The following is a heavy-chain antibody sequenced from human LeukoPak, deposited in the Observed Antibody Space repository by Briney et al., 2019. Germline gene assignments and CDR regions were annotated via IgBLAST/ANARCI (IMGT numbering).Heavy chain of an antibody. CDR2: ITTGDGNT. V-gene: IGHV3-23*01. Sequence: GSLRLSCTASGFTFSSYTMTWVRQAPGKGLKWVSTITTGDGNTYYADSVKGRFTVSRDDSKNTLYLQMNSLRAEDTAVYYCAKDGGLWVSAHWGDSWGRGTLVTVSS. CDR3: AKDGGLWVSAHWGDS. D-gene: IGHD7-27*01. J-gene: IGHJ4*02. CDR1: GFTFSSYT.